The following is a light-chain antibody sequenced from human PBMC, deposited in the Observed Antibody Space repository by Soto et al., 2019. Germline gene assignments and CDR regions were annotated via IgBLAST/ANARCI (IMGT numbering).Light chain of an antibody. Sequence: DIQMTQSPSTLSSSVGDRVTITCRSSPSISSWLSWYQQKPGKAPKLLIYDASSLESGVPSSFSGSGSGTEFTLTISSLQPDDFATYYCQHYNSYSYPFGQGTKLEIK. CDR1: PSISSW. CDR3: QHYNSYSYP. CDR2: DAS. V-gene: IGKV1-5*01. J-gene: IGKJ2*01.